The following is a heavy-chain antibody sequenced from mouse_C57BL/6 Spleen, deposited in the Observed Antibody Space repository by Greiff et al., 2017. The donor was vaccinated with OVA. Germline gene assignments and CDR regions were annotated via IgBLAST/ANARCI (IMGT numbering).Heavy chain of an antibody. CDR3: ARRGGYGSSNWYFDV. Sequence: QVQLQQSDAELVKPGASVKISCKVSGYTFTDYTIHWMKQRPEQGLEWIGYIYPRDGSTKYNEKFKGKATLTADKSSSTAYMQLNSLTSEDSAVYFCARRGGYGSSNWYFDVWGTGTTVTVSS. V-gene: IGHV1-78*01. D-gene: IGHD1-1*01. CDR2: IYPRDGST. CDR1: GYTFTDYT. J-gene: IGHJ1*03.